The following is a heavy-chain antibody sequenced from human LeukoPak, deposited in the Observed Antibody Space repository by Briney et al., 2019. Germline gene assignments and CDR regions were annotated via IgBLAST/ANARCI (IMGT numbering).Heavy chain of an antibody. CDR1: GFTFSSYG. D-gene: IGHD2-2*01. Sequence: GGSLRLSCAASGFTFSSYGMHWVRQAPGKGLEWVAFIRYDGSNKYYADSVKGRFTISRDNSKNTLYLQMNSLRAEDTAVYDCAKWGSLYQYEVHWGQGTLVTVSS. CDR2: IRYDGSNK. J-gene: IGHJ4*02. V-gene: IGHV3-30*02. CDR3: AKWGSLYQYEVH.